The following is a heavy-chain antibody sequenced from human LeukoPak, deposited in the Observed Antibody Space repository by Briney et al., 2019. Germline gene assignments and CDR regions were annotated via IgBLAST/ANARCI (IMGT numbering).Heavy chain of an antibody. D-gene: IGHD6-6*01. J-gene: IGHJ4*02. V-gene: IGHV3-30-3*01. CDR3: ARGREGYSSSSEVGGY. CDR1: GFTFSSYA. Sequence: GRSLRLSCAASGFTFSSYAMHWVRQAPGKGLEWVAVISYDGSNKYYADSVKGRFTISRDNSKNTLYLQMNSLRAEDTAVYYCARGREGYSSSSEVGGYWGQGTLVTVSS. CDR2: ISYDGSNK.